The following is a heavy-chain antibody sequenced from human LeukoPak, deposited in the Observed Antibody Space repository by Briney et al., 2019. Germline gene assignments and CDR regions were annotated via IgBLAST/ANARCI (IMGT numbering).Heavy chain of an antibody. CDR3: AGHHPRNTVDF. J-gene: IGHJ4*02. V-gene: IGHV4-59*08. D-gene: IGHD2/OR15-2a*01. CDR2: IYYSGSI. Sequence: PSETLSLTCTVSGGSISSYYWSWIRQPPGKGLEWIGYIYYSGSINYNPSLKSRVTISLDTSKNQFSLKLSSVSAADTAVYYCAGHHPRNTVDFWGQGTLVTVSS. CDR1: GGSISSYY.